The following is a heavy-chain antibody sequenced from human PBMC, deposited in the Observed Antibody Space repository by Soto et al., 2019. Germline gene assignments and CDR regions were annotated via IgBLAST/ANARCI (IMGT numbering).Heavy chain of an antibody. CDR2: ISAYNGNT. CDR1: GYTFTSYG. D-gene: IGHD3-10*01. Sequence: ASVKVSCKASGYTFTSYGISWVRQAPGQGLEWMGWISAYNGNTNYAQKLQGRVTMTTDTSTSTAYMELRSLRSDDTAVYYCARITTRASAGWFGELFYWGQGTLVTVSS. J-gene: IGHJ4*02. V-gene: IGHV1-18*01. CDR3: ARITTRASAGWFGELFY.